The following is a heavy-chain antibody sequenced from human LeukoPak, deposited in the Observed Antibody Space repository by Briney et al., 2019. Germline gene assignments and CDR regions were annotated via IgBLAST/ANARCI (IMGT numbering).Heavy chain of an antibody. CDR1: GFTFSNYD. CDR3: AREYASGSSASFDY. J-gene: IGHJ4*02. CDR2: ISYDGINM. Sequence: PGGSLRLSCAASGFTFSNYDMDWVRQAPGKGLEWVAVISYDGINMYHADSVKGRFTISRDNSKDTLYLQMNSLRAEDTAVYYCAREYASGSSASFDYWGQGTLVTVSS. D-gene: IGHD3-10*01. V-gene: IGHV3-30-3*01.